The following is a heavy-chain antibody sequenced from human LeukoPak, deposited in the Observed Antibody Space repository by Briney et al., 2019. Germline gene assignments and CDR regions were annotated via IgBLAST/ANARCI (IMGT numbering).Heavy chain of an antibody. CDR2: INHSGST. CDR3: AKRKAHYDILTGYYKTGYFDY. D-gene: IGHD3-9*01. CDR1: GGSFSGYY. V-gene: IGHV4-34*01. J-gene: IGHJ4*02. Sequence: SETLSLPCAVYGGSFSGYYWSWIRQPPGKGLEWIGDINHSGSTNYNPSLKSRVTISVDTSKNQFSLKLSSVTAADTAVYFCAKRKAHYDILTGYYKTGYFDYWGQGTLVTVSS.